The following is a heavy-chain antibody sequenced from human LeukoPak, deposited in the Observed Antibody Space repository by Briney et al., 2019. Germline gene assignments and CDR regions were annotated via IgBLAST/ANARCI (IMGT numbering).Heavy chain of an antibody. D-gene: IGHD2/OR15-2a*01. Sequence: SETLSLTCAVYGGSFSGYYWSWIRQPPGKGLEWIGEINHSGSTNYNPSLKSRVTISVDTSKNQFSVKLSSVTAADTAVYYCARVSSGRDLYYYYYYMDVWGKGTTVTVSS. CDR3: ARVSSGRDLYYYYYYMDV. J-gene: IGHJ6*03. CDR2: INHSGST. CDR1: GGSFSGYY. V-gene: IGHV4-34*01.